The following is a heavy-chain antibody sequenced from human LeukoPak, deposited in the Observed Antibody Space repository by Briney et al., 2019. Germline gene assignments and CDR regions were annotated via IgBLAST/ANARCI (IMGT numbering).Heavy chain of an antibody. CDR1: GFTFSNYN. V-gene: IGHV3-21*01. CDR2: VSSSSSYI. Sequence: GGSLRLSCAASGFTFSNYNMNWVRQAPGKGLEWVSSVSSSSSYIYYADSVKGRFTISRDNAKNSLYLQMYSLRADDMAVYYCARDLVAATNLPFDYWGQGTLVTVSS. D-gene: IGHD1-26*01. J-gene: IGHJ4*02. CDR3: ARDLVAATNLPFDY.